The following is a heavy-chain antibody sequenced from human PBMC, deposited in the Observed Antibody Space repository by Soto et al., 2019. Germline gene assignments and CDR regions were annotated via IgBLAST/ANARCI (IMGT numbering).Heavy chain of an antibody. J-gene: IGHJ6*02. CDR2: FDPEDGET. D-gene: IGHD3-16*01. CDR1: GYTLTELS. V-gene: IGHV1-24*01. CDR3: ATDEDYGRYYCMDA. Sequence: ASVKVSCKVSGYTLTELSMHWVRQAPGKGLEWMGGFDPEDGETIYAQKFQGRVTMTEDTSTDTAYMELSSLRSEDTAVYYCATDEDYGRYYCMDAWGQGTTVTGSS.